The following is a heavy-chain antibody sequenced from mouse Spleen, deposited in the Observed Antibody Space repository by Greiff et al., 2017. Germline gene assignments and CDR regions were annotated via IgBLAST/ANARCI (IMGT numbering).Heavy chain of an antibody. CDR2: SRNKANDYTT. J-gene: IGHJ4*01. V-gene: IGHV7-1*01. D-gene: IGHD4-1*01. CDR1: GFTFSDFY. Sequence: EVMLVESGGGLVQSGRSLRLSCATSGFTFSDFYMEWVRQAPGKGLEWIAASRNKANDYTTEYSASVKGRFIVSRDTSQSILYLQMNALRAEDTAIYYCARDASVWGAMDYWGQGTSVTVSS. CDR3: ARDASVWGAMDY.